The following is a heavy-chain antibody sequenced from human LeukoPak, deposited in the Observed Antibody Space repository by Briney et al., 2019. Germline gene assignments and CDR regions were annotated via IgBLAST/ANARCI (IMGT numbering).Heavy chain of an antibody. Sequence: PGGSLRLSCTASGFTFGDYAVSGFRQAPGKGREWVGFIRSNAYGGTREYAAAVIGSFTISRDDSKSIAYLQMNSLKTEDTAVYYCTCGSSSGGWDDPYYFDYWGQGTLVTVSS. CDR2: IRSNAYGGTR. CDR3: TCGSSSGGWDDPYYFDY. V-gene: IGHV3-49*03. D-gene: IGHD6-19*01. CDR1: GFTFGDYA. J-gene: IGHJ4*02.